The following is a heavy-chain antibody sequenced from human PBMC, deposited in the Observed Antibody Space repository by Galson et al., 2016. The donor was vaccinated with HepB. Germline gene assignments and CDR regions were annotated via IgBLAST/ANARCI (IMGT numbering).Heavy chain of an antibody. V-gene: IGHV3-23*01. J-gene: IGHJ4*02. CDR2: ISSSGEHI. Sequence: SLRLSCAASGITFSSHAMSWVRQSPGEGLEWVSSISSSGEHISYADSVKGRFTISRDNSKNTVSLLMSSLRADDTAIYYCAKVGFSDLDYWGQGTLVTVSS. D-gene: IGHD1-26*01. CDR1: GITFSSHA. CDR3: AKVGFSDLDY.